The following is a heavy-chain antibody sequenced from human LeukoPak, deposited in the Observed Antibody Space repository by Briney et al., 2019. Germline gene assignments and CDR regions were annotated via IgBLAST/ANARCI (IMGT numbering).Heavy chain of an antibody. CDR2: ISPGDSDT. CDR1: GYSFTSFW. Sequence: GESLKISCEGSGYSFTSFWIGWVRPLPGKGLEWMGIISPGDSDTRYSPSFQGQVTISADKSIRTAYLQWSSLKAADTAMYYCARHIDEGFDLGGRGTLHTLSS. CDR3: ARHIDEGFDL. D-gene: IGHD1-26*01. V-gene: IGHV5-51*01. J-gene: IGHJ2*01.